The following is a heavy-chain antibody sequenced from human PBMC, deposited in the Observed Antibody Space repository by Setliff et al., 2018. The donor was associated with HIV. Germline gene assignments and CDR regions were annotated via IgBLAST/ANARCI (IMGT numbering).Heavy chain of an antibody. CDR3: ASQSGYIRGWDIFGLVAGAFDI. Sequence: SETLSLTCTVSGESISGSSYSWGWIRQPPGKGPEWIGSITYSGSARYNPSLKSRVAISVDMSKNQFSLRVTSLTAADTAVYFCASQSGYIRGWDIFGLVAGAFDIWGQGTMVTVSS. J-gene: IGHJ3*02. V-gene: IGHV4-39*01. CDR2: ITYSGSA. CDR1: GESISGSSYS. D-gene: IGHD3-3*01.